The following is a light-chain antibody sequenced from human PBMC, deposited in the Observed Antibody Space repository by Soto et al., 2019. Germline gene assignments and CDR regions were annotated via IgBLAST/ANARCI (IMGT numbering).Light chain of an antibody. J-gene: IGKJ4*01. CDR1: QSISSW. CDR2: KAS. Sequence: DSKMPQSPSTLSASLGDRVTITCRASQSISSWLAWYQQKPGKAPKLLIYKASTLKSGVPSRFSGSGSGADFTLTISSLQPEDFATYYCQQLNSYPLTSAGRAKVDI. V-gene: IGKV1-5*03. CDR3: QQLNSYPLT.